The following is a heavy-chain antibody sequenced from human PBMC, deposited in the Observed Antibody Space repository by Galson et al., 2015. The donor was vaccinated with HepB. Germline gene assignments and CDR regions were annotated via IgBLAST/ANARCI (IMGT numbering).Heavy chain of an antibody. D-gene: IGHD5-24*01. Sequence: QLQLQESGPGLVRPSETLSLTCTVSGVSVASRGYFWSWIRQDPGKGLEWIGYIYNGGSTYYNPSLKSRVTISLDTSKNYFSLRLASVTAVGTALYFCASRDGYKYFDQWGQGALVVVSS. CDR3: ASRDGYKYFDQ. CDR1: GVSVASRGYF. CDR2: IYNGGST. J-gene: IGHJ4*02. V-gene: IGHV4-31*03.